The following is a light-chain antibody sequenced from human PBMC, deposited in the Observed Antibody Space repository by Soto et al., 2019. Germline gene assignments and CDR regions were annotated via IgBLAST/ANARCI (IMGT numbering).Light chain of an antibody. CDR2: EVS. V-gene: IGLV2-23*02. J-gene: IGLJ2*01. CDR3: CSYAGSSTLGV. CDR1: SSDVGSYNL. Sequence: QSALTQPASVSGSPGQSITISCTGTSSDVGSYNLVSRYQQHPGKAPKLMIYEVSKRPSGVSNRFSGSKSGNTASLTISGLQAEDEADYYCCSYAGSSTLGVFGGGTKLTVL.